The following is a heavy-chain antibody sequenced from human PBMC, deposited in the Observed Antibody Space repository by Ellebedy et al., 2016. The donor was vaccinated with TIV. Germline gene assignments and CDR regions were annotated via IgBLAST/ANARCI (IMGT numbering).Heavy chain of an antibody. CDR1: GFTFGSAW. CDR2: IKSKRDGGTT. CDR3: TTDDNMYHFDY. D-gene: IGHD2-2*01. Sequence: PGGSLRLSCAASGFTFGSAWMNWVRQTPGKGLEWVGRIKSKRDGGTTEYAAPVKGRFTISRDDSKNTLYLQMNSLKTEDTAVYYCTTDDNMYHFDYWGQGTLVTVSS. J-gene: IGHJ4*02. V-gene: IGHV3-15*07.